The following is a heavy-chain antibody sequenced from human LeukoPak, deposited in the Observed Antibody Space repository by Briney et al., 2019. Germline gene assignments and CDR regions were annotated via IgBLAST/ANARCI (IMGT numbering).Heavy chain of an antibody. V-gene: IGHV3-30*18. CDR2: ISYDGSNK. CDR3: AKEGSGSYRPGAFDI. J-gene: IGHJ3*02. D-gene: IGHD1-26*01. CDR1: GFTFSSYG. Sequence: GRSLRLSCAASGFTFSSYGMHWVRQAPGKGLEWVAAISYDGSNKYYADSVKGRFTISRDNSKNTLYLQMNSLRAEDTAVYYCAKEGSGSYRPGAFDIWGQGTMVTVSS.